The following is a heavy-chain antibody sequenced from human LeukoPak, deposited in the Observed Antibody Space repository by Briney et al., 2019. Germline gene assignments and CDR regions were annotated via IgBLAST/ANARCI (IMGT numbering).Heavy chain of an antibody. CDR2: IYHSGST. CDR1: GYSISSGYY. J-gene: IGHJ4*02. D-gene: IGHD3-22*01. CDR3: ARDLDYYDSSGYYLSFDY. Sequence: SETLSLTCTVSGYSISSGYYWGWIRQPPGKGLEWIGSIYHSGSTYYNPSLKSRVTISVDTSKNQFPLKLSSVTAADTAVYYCARDLDYYDSSGYYLSFDYWGQGTLVTVSS. V-gene: IGHV4-38-2*02.